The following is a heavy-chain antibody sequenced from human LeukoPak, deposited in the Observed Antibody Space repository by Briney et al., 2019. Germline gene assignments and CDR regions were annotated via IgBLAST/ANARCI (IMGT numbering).Heavy chain of an antibody. Sequence: SVKVSCKSSGGTFSSYAISWVRQAPGQGLEWMGRIIPIFGKANYAQKLQGRVTMTTDTSTSTAYMELRSLRSDDTAVYYRARDKGRRYYDFWSGYYTEPDYWGQGTLVTVSS. CDR1: GGTFSSYA. CDR3: ARDKGRRYYDFWSGYYTEPDY. D-gene: IGHD3-3*01. J-gene: IGHJ4*02. CDR2: IIPIFGKA. V-gene: IGHV1-69*04.